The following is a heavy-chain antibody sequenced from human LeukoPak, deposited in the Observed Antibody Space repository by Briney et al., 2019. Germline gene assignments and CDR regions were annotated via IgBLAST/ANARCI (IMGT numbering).Heavy chain of an antibody. D-gene: IGHD4-17*01. Sequence: GGSLRLSCAASGFTFSSYGMYWVCQAPGKGLEWVSYISFSGSNVRYADSVKGRFTISRDNSKSTLFLQMNSLRPEDTAVYYCAKPTAGSPTAAGLDYWGQGTLVTVSS. J-gene: IGHJ4*02. V-gene: IGHV3-30*02. CDR2: ISFSGSNV. CDR1: GFTFSSYG. CDR3: AKPTAGSPTAAGLDY.